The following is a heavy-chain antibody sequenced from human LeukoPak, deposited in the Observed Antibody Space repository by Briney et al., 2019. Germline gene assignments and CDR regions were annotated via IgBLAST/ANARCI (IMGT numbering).Heavy chain of an antibody. CDR1: GYTFTSYG. CDR3: ARGEGIVGATTLAY. J-gene: IGHJ4*02. V-gene: IGHV1-18*01. Sequence: ASVTVSCKASGYTFTSYGISWVRQAPGQGLEWMGWISAYNGNTNYAQKLQGRVTMTTDTSTSTAYMELRSLRSDDTAVYYCARGEGIVGATTLAYWGQGTLVTVSS. CDR2: ISAYNGNT. D-gene: IGHD1-26*01.